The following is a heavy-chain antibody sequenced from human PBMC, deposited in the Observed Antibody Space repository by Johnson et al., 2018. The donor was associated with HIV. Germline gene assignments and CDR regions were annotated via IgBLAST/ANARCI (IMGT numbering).Heavy chain of an antibody. V-gene: IGHV3-30-3*01. J-gene: IGHJ3*02. Sequence: QMLLVESGGGVVQPGRSLRLSCAASGFRFSPYALHWVRQTPGKGLEWVALISDDGNNKYYADSVKGRFTISRDSSKDTLYVQMNSLRGEDTAVYYCARDPDPFREYHGDAFDIWGQGTVVTVSS. CDR3: ARDPDPFREYHGDAFDI. CDR1: GFRFSPYA. D-gene: IGHD3-10*01. CDR2: ISDDGNNK.